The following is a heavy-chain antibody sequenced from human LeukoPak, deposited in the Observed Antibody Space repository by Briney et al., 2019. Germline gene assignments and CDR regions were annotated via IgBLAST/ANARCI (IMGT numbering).Heavy chain of an antibody. J-gene: IGHJ4*02. CDR3: ARFVVTGEYYFDY. CDR1: GGSVTSGSYF. V-gene: IGHV4-61*01. Sequence: SETLSLTCTVSGGSVTSGSYFWSWIRQPPGKGLEWVGYINYSESTNYNPSLKSRVTMSVDTSKNQFSLKLSSVTAADTAFYYCARFVVTGEYYFDYWGQGTLVTVSS. D-gene: IGHD4-23*01. CDR2: INYSEST.